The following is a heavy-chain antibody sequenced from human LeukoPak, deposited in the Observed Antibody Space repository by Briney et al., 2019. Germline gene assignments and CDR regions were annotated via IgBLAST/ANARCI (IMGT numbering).Heavy chain of an antibody. CDR2: IIPIFGTA. Sequence: GASVKVSCKASGYTFTSYAISWVRQAPGQGLEWMGRIIPIFGTANYAQKFQGRVTITADESTSTAYMELSSLRSEDTAVYYCASALKRGYCSSTSCYYYYYYMDVWGKGTTVTVSS. D-gene: IGHD2-2*01. CDR1: GYTFTSYA. J-gene: IGHJ6*03. V-gene: IGHV1-69*13. CDR3: ASALKRGYCSSTSCYYYYYYMDV.